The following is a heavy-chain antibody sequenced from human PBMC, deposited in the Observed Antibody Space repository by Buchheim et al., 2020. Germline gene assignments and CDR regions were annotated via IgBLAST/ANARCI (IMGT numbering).Heavy chain of an antibody. V-gene: IGHV3-30*18. CDR3: AKVSGPDYYYGMDV. D-gene: IGHD1-1*01. Sequence: QVQLVESGGGVVQPGRSLRLSCAASGFTFSSYGMHWVRQAPGKGLEWVAVISYDGSNKYYADSVKGRFTISRDNSKNTLYLQMNSLRAEDTAVYYCAKVSGPDYYYGMDVWGQGTT. CDR1: GFTFSSYG. CDR2: ISYDGSNK. J-gene: IGHJ6*02.